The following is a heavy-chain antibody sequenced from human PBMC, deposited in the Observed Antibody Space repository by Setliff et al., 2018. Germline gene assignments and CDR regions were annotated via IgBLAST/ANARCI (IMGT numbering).Heavy chain of an antibody. CDR3: ARMSGFQYVDV. D-gene: IGHD3-3*01. CDR1: GGSISYNY. V-gene: IGHV4-4*07. Sequence: PSETLSLTCTVSGGSISYNYWSWIRQPAGKGLQWIGRINTSWSTNYNPSLRSRVTISLDTSNNQFSLSLSSVTAADSAVYYCARMSGFQYVDVWGKGTTVTVSS. J-gene: IGHJ6*03. CDR2: INTSWST.